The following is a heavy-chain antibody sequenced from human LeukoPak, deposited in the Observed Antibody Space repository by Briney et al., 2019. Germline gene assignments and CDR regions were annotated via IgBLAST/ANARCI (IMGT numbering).Heavy chain of an antibody. CDR3: AKQGVWGSYRYTLDY. J-gene: IGHJ4*02. CDR2: IGGSVSNT. CDR1: GFTFSSYG. V-gene: IGHV3-23*01. Sequence: GSLRLSCAASGFTFSSYGMHWVRQAPGKGLEWVSAIGGSVSNTYYADSVKGRFTISRDNSKNTLYLQMNSLRAEDTAVYYCAKQGVWGSYRYTLDYWGQGTLVTVSS. D-gene: IGHD3-16*02.